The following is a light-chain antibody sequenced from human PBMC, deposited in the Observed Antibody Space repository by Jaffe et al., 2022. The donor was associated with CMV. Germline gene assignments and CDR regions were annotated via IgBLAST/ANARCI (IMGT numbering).Light chain of an antibody. CDR3: HQYGPSPWT. CDR1: QTVSSSY. V-gene: IGKV3-20*01. Sequence: EIVLTQSPGTLSLSPGERATVSCRASQTVSSSYLAWYQQKPGQPPRLLIYGASRRATGVPDRFSGSGSGTDFTLTITRLEPEDLAVFYCHQYGPSPWTFGQGTKVEIK. CDR2: GAS. J-gene: IGKJ1*01.